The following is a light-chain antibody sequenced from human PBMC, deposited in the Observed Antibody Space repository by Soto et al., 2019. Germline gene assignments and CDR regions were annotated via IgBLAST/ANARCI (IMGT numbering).Light chain of an antibody. V-gene: IGKV1-5*01. CDR3: QQYNSYWT. CDR1: QSISTW. J-gene: IGKJ1*01. CDR2: DAS. Sequence: DIQMTQSPSTLSASVGDSVTITCRASQSISTWLAWYQQKPGKAPKLLIYDASSLEGGVPSRFSGSGSGTDFTLAISRLQHEDSATYYCQQYNSYWTFGQGTKVDIK.